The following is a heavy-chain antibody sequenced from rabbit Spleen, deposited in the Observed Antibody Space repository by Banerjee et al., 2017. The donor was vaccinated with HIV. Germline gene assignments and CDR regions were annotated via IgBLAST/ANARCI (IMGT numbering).Heavy chain of an antibody. CDR2: IYAARGTT. J-gene: IGHJ2*01. CDR1: GIDFTNYY. Sequence: QLTETGGGLVQPGGSLTLSCKASGIDFTNYYITWVRQAPGKGLEWIGIIYAARGTTDYASWVNGRFTISSDNAQSTVDLKMTSLTAADTATYFCARNYVNAFDPWGQGTLVPS. V-gene: IGHV1S7*01. D-gene: IGHD1-1*01. CDR3: ARNYVNAFDP.